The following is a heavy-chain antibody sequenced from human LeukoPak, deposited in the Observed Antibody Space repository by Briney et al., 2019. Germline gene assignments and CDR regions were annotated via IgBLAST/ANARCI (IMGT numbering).Heavy chain of an antibody. CDR2: MYHSGST. CDR3: ARLTYSNNWYFRRGLDNWFDP. D-gene: IGHD6-13*01. CDR1: GYSISSGYY. Sequence: SETLSLTCTVSGYSISSGYYWGWIRQPPGKGLECIGTMYHSGSTFYNPSLKSRVTISVDTSKNQFSLRLSSVTAADTAVYYCARLTYSNNWYFRRGLDNWFDPWGQGTLVTVSS. J-gene: IGHJ5*02. V-gene: IGHV4-38-2*02.